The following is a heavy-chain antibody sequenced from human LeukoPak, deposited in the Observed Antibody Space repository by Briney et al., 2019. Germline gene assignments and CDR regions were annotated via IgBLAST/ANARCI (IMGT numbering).Heavy chain of an antibody. V-gene: IGHV4-61*01. CDR1: GGSVSSGSYY. D-gene: IGHD2/OR15-2a*01. Sequence: SETLSLTCTVSGGSVSSGSYYWSWIRQPPGKGLEWMGYFYNSGSTNYNPSLKSRVTISVDTSKNQFSLKLSSVTAADTAVYYCARDSMTDSSTFDYWGQGTPVTVSS. J-gene: IGHJ4*02. CDR2: FYNSGST. CDR3: ARDSMTDSSTFDY.